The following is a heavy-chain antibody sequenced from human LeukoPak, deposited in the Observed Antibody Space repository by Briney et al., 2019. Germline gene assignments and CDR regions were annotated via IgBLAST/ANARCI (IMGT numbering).Heavy chain of an antibody. J-gene: IGHJ3*02. Sequence: ASVKVSCKASGGTFSSYAISWVRQAPGQGLEWMGGIIPIFGTANYAQKFQGRVTITTDESTSTAYMELSSLRSEDTAVYYCAREVTMVRGVIHSEAFDIWGQGTMVTVSS. CDR2: IIPIFGTA. D-gene: IGHD3-10*01. CDR3: AREVTMVRGVIHSEAFDI. CDR1: GGTFSSYA. V-gene: IGHV1-69*05.